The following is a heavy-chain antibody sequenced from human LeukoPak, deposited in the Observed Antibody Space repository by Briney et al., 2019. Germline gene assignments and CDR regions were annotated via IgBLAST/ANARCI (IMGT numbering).Heavy chain of an antibody. V-gene: IGHV4-59*08. CDR2: IYYSANT. J-gene: IGHJ5*02. Sequence: SETLSLTCTVSGGSISSYYWNWIRQPPGKGLEWIGYIYYSANTNYNPSLKSRVTMSVDKSKNQFSLKLSSVTAADTAVYYCARRDIGGFDPWGQGTLVTVSS. CDR1: GGSISSYY. CDR3: ARRDIGGFDP. D-gene: IGHD2-21*02.